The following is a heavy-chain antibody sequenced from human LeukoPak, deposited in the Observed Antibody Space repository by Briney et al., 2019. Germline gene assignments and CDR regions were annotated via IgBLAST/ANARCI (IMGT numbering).Heavy chain of an antibody. D-gene: IGHD1-26*01. CDR2: IDKKDKGYATAT. J-gene: IGHJ5*02. Sequence: ETLSLTCTVSGGSISSYYWSWIRQPPGKGLEWIGQIDKKDKGYATATAYAASVKGRFTISRDDSINTAYLQMKSLKTEDTALYYCTRDSGTYNWFDPWGQGTLVTVSS. CDR1: GGSISSYY. CDR3: TRDSGTYNWFDP. V-gene: IGHV3-73*01.